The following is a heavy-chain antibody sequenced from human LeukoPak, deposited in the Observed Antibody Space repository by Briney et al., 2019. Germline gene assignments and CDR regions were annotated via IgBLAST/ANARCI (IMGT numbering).Heavy chain of an antibody. CDR1: GYSFTSNY. Sequence: ASVKVSCKVSGYSFTSNYIHWVRQAPGQGLEWMGMIYPSDGSTSYAQKFQGRVTVTKDTSTSTVHMELSGLRSEDTAVYYCARDQEAFDYWGQGTLVTVSS. CDR2: IYPSDGST. V-gene: IGHV1-46*01. CDR3: ARDQEAFDY. J-gene: IGHJ4*02.